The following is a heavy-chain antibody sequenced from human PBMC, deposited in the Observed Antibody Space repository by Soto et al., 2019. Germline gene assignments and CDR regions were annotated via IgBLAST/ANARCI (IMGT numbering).Heavy chain of an antibody. V-gene: IGHV1-18*01. CDR2: ISHWGNT. D-gene: IGHD3-10*01. J-gene: IGHJ4*02. Sequence: ASVEVSCKXSGYTFPNYGISWVRQAPGQGLEWMGWISHWGNTNYAQKLQGRVTLTTDTSANTAYMELRSLRSDDTAIYFCARDLDGSGSYYTDYWGQGTLVTVSS. CDR3: ARDLDGSGSYYTDY. CDR1: GYTFPNYG.